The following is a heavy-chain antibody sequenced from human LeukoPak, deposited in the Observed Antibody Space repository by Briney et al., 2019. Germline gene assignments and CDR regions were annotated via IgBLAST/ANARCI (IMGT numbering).Heavy chain of an antibody. Sequence: SSETLSLTCIVSGGSISSYYWSWIRQPPGKGLEWIGYIYYSGSTNYNPSLKSRVTISVDTSKNQFSLKLSSVTAADTAVYYCARPRYDSSGYYPGWFDPWGQGTLVTVSS. J-gene: IGHJ5*02. CDR2: IYYSGST. CDR3: ARPRYDSSGYYPGWFDP. D-gene: IGHD3-22*01. V-gene: IGHV4-59*08. CDR1: GGSISSYY.